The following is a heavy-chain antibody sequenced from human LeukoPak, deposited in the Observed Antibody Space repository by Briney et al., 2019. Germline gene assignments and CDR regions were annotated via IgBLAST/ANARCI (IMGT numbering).Heavy chain of an antibody. D-gene: IGHD3-10*01. CDR3: AREVGGSYYYEYPGAFDI. CDR1: GFTFSSYW. J-gene: IGHJ3*02. Sequence: GGSLRLSCAASGFTFSSYWMSWVRQAPGKGLEWVANIKQDGSEKYYVDSVKGRFTISRDNAKNSLYLQMNSLRAEDTAVYYCAREVGGSYYYEYPGAFDIWGQGTMVTVSS. V-gene: IGHV3-7*01. CDR2: IKQDGSEK.